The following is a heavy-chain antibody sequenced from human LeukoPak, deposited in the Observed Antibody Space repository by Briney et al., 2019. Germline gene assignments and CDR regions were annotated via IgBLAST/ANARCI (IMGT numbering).Heavy chain of an antibody. CDR3: AKVLRYCSGGSCYALDY. J-gene: IGHJ4*02. V-gene: IGHV3-23*01. CDR2: ISGSGGST. Sequence: PGGSLRPSCAASGFTFSSYAMSWVRQAPGKGLEWVSAISGSGGSTYYADSVKGRFTISRDNSKNTLYLQMNSLRAEDTAVYYCAKVLRYCSGGSCYALDYWGQGTLVTVSS. D-gene: IGHD2-15*01. CDR1: GFTFSSYA.